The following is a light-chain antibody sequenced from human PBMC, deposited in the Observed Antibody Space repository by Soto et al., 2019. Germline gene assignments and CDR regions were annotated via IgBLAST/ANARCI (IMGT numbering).Light chain of an antibody. J-gene: IGKJ5*01. V-gene: IGKV3-11*01. CDR1: QSVSNY. Sequence: EIVLTPSPVTLSFSPGERATLSCSASQSVSNYFAWYQPQPGQAPRLLIYDAPNRATGIPARFTGSGSGTDFPLTISSLEPEDSALYYCQLRDMWPTSFGQGALLEVK. CDR3: QLRDMWPTS. CDR2: DAP.